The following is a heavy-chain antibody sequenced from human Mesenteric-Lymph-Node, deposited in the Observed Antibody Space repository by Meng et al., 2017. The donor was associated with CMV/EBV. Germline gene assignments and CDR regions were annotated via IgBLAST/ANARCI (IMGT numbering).Heavy chain of an antibody. CDR2: INHSGST. Sequence: QVQLHQGGAGLLKPSETLSVTCAVYGGSFSGYYWNWIRQSPEKGLEWIGEINHSGSTTYNPSFTSRIIISVDTSTNQISLNMSSVTAADTAVYYCARGSSYDILTGYFDYWCQGALVTVSS. D-gene: IGHD3-9*01. J-gene: IGHJ4*02. CDR1: GGSFSGYY. CDR3: ARGSSYDILTGYFDY. V-gene: IGHV4-34*01.